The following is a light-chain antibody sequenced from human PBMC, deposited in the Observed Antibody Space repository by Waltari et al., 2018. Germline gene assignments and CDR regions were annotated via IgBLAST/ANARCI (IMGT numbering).Light chain of an antibody. CDR3: EQYFSTPPYT. V-gene: IGKV1-NL1*01. CDR1: QGISNS. CDR2: ASS. Sequence: DIQTTQSPSSLSASVGDRVTITCRASQGISNSLAWYQQKPGKAPKLLLDASSTLESGVPSRFSGSGSGTDYTLTISSLQPEDFATYYCEQYFSTPPYTFGQGTKLEI. J-gene: IGKJ2*01.